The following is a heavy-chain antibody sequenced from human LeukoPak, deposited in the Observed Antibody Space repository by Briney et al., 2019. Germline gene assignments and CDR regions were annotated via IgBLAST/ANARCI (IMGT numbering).Heavy chain of an antibody. CDR3: ARDAGYYDFWSGYYNYYYMDV. J-gene: IGHJ6*03. CDR2: IYYSGST. CDR1: GGSISSHY. V-gene: IGHV4-59*11. D-gene: IGHD3-3*01. Sequence: TSETLSLTCTVSGGSISSHYWSWIRQPPGKGLEWIGYIYYSGSTNYNPSLKSRVTISVDTSKNQFSLKLSSVTAADTAVYYCARDAGYYDFWSGYYNYYYMDVWGKGTTVTVSS.